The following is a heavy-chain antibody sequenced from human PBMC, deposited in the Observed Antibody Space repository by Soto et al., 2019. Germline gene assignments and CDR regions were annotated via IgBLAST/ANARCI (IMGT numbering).Heavy chain of an antibody. J-gene: IGHJ3*02. CDR1: GFTFSSYG. Sequence: GGSLRLSCAASGFTFSSYGMHWVRQAPGKGLEWVAVIWYDGSNKYYADSVKGRFTISRDNSKNTLYLQMNSLRAEDTAVYYCARDSLYYYDSSGYRDAFDIWGQGTMVTVS. V-gene: IGHV3-33*01. D-gene: IGHD3-22*01. CDR3: ARDSLYYYDSSGYRDAFDI. CDR2: IWYDGSNK.